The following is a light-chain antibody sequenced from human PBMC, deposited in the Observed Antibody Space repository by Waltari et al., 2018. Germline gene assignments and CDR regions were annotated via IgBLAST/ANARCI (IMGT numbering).Light chain of an antibody. J-gene: IGLJ2*01. Sequence: QSALTQPASVSGSPGQSITISCSGTSRDVGGYTYVSWYQQPPGKSPKVMIYDVNKRPSGVSDRFSGSKSGNTASLTISGLQAEDEADYYCCSYSSSRSAVFGGGTKLTVL. CDR1: SRDVGGYTY. CDR2: DVN. CDR3: CSYSSSRSAV. V-gene: IGLV2-14*03.